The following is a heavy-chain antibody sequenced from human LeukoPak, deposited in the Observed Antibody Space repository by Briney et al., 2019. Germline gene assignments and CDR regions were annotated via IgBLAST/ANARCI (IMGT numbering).Heavy chain of an antibody. J-gene: IGHJ4*02. Sequence: WASVKVSCKASGYTFTGYYMHWVRQAPGQGLEWMGRINPNSGGSNYAQKFQGRVTMTRDTSISTAYMELSRLRSDDTAVYYCARGGDSGYDSPSYWGQGTLVTVSS. CDR1: GYTFTGYY. CDR2: INPNSGGS. V-gene: IGHV1-2*06. D-gene: IGHD5-12*01. CDR3: ARGGDSGYDSPSY.